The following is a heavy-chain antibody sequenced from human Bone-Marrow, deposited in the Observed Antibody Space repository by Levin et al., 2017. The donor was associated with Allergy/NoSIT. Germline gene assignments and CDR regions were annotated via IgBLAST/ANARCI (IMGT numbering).Heavy chain of an antibody. CDR2: PFYRSKWYN. V-gene: IGHV6-1*01. D-gene: IGHD6-13*01. CDR1: GDRVSSTGAA. Sequence: SQTLSLTCAISGDRVSSTGAAWNWIRQSPSRGLEWLVRPFYRSKWYNGYAISVKSRITINPDTSKNQFSLQLNSVTPEDTAVYYCARGAAGKIDYWGQGTLVTVSS. J-gene: IGHJ4*02. CDR3: ARGAAGKIDY.